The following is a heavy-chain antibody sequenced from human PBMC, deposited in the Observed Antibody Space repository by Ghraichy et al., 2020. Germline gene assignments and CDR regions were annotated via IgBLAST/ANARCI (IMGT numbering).Heavy chain of an antibody. CDR3: AKGVLRVYSYGVDV. V-gene: IGHV3-30*18. D-gene: IGHD3-3*01. CDR2: ISSDGGDK. CDR1: GFTFSSYV. J-gene: IGHJ6*02. Sequence: GGSLRLSCAASGFTFSSYVMHWVRQAPGKGLEWVAVISSDGGDKYYADSVKGRFTISRDNSKNTLYLQIDSLRAEDTAVYYCAKGVLRVYSYGVDVWGQGTTVTVSS.